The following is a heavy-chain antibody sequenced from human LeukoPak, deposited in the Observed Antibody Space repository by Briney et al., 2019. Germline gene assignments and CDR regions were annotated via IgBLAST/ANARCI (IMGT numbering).Heavy chain of an antibody. Sequence: SETLSLTCAVAGYSITSAYHWGWIRQSPGKGLEWIGSIFHSGTTYYNPSLKSRVTISVDTSKNQFSLKLSSVTAADTAVYYCARDYYDSSGYSDAFDIWGQGTMVTVSS. CDR1: GYSITSAYH. J-gene: IGHJ3*02. D-gene: IGHD3-22*01. CDR2: IFHSGTT. V-gene: IGHV4-38-2*02. CDR3: ARDYYDSSGYSDAFDI.